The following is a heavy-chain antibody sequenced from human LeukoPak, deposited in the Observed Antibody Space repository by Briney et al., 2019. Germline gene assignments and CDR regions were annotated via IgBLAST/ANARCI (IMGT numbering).Heavy chain of an antibody. CDR1: GVSISSSSYC. CDR2: ICYSGSN. V-gene: IGHV4-39*01. D-gene: IGHD1-14*01. Sequence: PSESLSLTCTVSGVSISSSSYCWGWTRHPPGKGLVWIGSICYSGSNFYNPPLKSRVPISVDTYKNQFSMELSSVTAADTDLYYCARTENYITEDCFDPWGQGTLVTVSS. J-gene: IGHJ5*02. CDR3: ARTENYITEDCFDP.